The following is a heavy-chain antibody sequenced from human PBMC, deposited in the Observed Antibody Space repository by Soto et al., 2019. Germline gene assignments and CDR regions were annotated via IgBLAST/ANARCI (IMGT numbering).Heavy chain of an antibody. CDR1: GHYILSYV. Sequence: PTASLSLNCTVVGHYILSYVWRWPRQPPGKGLEWIGNIYNSGSTNYNPSLKSRVTISVDTSKNQFSLKLSSVTAADTAVYYCARALNAKRGIQLWNWGQGTLVTVS. CDR2: IYNSGST. J-gene: IGHJ4*02. V-gene: IGHV4-59*01. CDR3: ARALNAKRGIQLWN. D-gene: IGHD5-18*01.